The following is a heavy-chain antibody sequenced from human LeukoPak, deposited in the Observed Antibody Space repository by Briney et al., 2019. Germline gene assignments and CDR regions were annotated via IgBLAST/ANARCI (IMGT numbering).Heavy chain of an antibody. Sequence: GESLKISCKGSGYSFTSYWIGWVRQMPGKGLEWMGIIYPGDSDTRYSPSFQGQVTISADKSISTAYLQWSSLEASDTAMYYCARPSIAAAGTPDYYYYYGMDVWGQGTTVTVSS. D-gene: IGHD6-13*01. CDR2: IYPGDSDT. CDR1: GYSFTSYW. V-gene: IGHV5-51*01. J-gene: IGHJ6*02. CDR3: ARPSIAAAGTPDYYYYYGMDV.